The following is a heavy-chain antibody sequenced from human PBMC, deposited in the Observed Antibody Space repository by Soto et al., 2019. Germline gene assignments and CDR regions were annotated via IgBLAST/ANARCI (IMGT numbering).Heavy chain of an antibody. CDR2: ISGSGGST. J-gene: IGHJ4*02. CDR3: ANDPFGFTILGVPIRVIY. D-gene: IGHD3-9*01. V-gene: IGHV3-23*01. CDR1: GFTFSSYA. Sequence: GGSLRLSCAASGFTFSSYAMSWVRLGPGKGLEWVSAISGSGGSTYYADSVKGRFTISRDNSKNTLYLQMNSLRAVDTVVYYCANDPFGFTILGVPIRVIYRGQTILVTGSS.